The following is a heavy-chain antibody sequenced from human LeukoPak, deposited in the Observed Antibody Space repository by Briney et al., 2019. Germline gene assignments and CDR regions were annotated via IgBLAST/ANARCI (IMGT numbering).Heavy chain of an antibody. CDR2: INHSGST. CDR3: ARGLAAVSGLDP. CDR1: GGSFSGYY. V-gene: IGHV4-34*01. D-gene: IGHD6-13*01. Sequence: SETLSLTCAVYGGSFSGYYWSWIRQPPGKGLEWIGEINHSGSTNYNPSLKSRVTISVDTSKNQFSLKLSSVTAADTAVYYCARGLAAVSGLDPWGQGTLVTVSS. J-gene: IGHJ5*02.